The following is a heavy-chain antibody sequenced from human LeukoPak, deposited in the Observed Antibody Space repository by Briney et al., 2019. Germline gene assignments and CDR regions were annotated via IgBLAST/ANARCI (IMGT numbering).Heavy chain of an antibody. CDR3: ARASFAFCGGDCYPPTYFDY. V-gene: IGHV3-21*01. D-gene: IGHD2-21*01. J-gene: IGHJ4*02. CDR1: GFTFSSYS. CDR2: ISSSSSYI. Sequence: KPGGSLRLSCAASGFTFSSYSMNWVRQAPGKGLEWVSSISSSSSYIYYADSVKGRFTISRDNAKNSLYLQMNSLRAEDTAVYYCARASFAFCGGDCYPPTYFDYWGQGTLVTVSS.